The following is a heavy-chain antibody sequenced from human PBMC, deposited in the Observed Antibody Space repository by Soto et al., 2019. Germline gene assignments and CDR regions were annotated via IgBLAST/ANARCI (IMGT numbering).Heavy chain of an antibody. J-gene: IGHJ1*01. V-gene: IGHV4-4*07. CDR1: GGSIISYY. CDR3: ARVSYGYFQH. Sequence: PSETLSLTCTFSGGSIISYYWSWIRQPAGKGLEWIGRIYTSGSTNYNPSLKSRVTMSVDTSKNQFSLKLSPVTAADTTVYYCARVSYGYFQHWGQGTLVTVCS. D-gene: IGHD1-26*01. CDR2: IYTSGST.